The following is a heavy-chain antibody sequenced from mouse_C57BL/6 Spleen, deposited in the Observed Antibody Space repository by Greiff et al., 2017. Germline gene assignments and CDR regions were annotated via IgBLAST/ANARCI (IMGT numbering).Heavy chain of an antibody. V-gene: IGHV1-52*01. CDR3: ASGAWFAY. Sequence: VQLQQPGAELVRPGSSVKLSCKASGYTFTSYWMHWVKQRPIQGIEWIGNIDTSDSGPHYNPKFKDTATLTVDNSSSQSYMQLSSLTSEDSAVYYCASGAWFAYWGQGTLVTVSA. CDR2: IDTSDSGP. CDR1: GYTFTSYW. J-gene: IGHJ3*01.